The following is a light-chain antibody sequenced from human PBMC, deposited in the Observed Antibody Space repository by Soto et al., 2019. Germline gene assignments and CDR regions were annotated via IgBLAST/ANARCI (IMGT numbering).Light chain of an antibody. CDR1: SGHSTYI. J-gene: IGLJ1*01. Sequence: QPVLTQPSSASASLGSSVKLTCTLNSGHSTYIIAWHQQQPGKAPRYLMKLEGSGSYNKGSGVPDRFSGSSSGADRYLTISNLQSEDEADYYCETRDSSTRVFGTGTKLTVL. V-gene: IGLV4-60*03. CDR2: LEGSGSY. CDR3: ETRDSSTRV.